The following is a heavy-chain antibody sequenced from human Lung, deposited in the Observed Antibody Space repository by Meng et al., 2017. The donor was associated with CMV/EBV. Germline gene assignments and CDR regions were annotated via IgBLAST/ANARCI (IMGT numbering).Heavy chain of an antibody. Sequence: GSLRLXCTVSGGSISSYYWSWIRQPPGKGLEWIGYIYYSGSTNYNPSLKSRVTISVDTSKNQFSLKLSSVTAADTAVYYGARVSGYYYYGMDVWGQGTAVNVAS. CDR2: IYYSGST. J-gene: IGHJ6*02. V-gene: IGHV4-59*01. CDR3: ARVSGYYYYGMDV. CDR1: GGSISSYY. D-gene: IGHD3-3*01.